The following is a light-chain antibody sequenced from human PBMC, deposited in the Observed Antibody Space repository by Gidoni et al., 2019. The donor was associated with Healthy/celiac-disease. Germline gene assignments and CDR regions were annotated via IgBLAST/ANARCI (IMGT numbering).Light chain of an antibody. Sequence: QSALTQPASVSGSPGQSITISCTGTSSDVGGYNYVPWYQQHPGKAPKLMIYDVSNRPSGVSNRFSGSKSGNTASLTISGLQAEDEADYYCSSYTSSRSGVFGGGTKLTVL. CDR1: SSDVGGYNY. J-gene: IGLJ2*01. V-gene: IGLV2-14*01. CDR3: SSYTSSRSGV. CDR2: DVS.